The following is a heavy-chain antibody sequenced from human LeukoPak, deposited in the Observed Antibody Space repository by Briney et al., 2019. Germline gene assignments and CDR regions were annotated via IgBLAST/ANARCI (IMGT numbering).Heavy chain of an antibody. CDR3: ARRPLYGVKAYYFDY. CDR1: GGSFSGYY. D-gene: IGHD4-23*01. J-gene: IGHJ4*02. V-gene: IGHV4-34*01. CDR2: INHSGST. Sequence: SETLSLTCAVYGGSFSGYYWSWIRQPPGKGLEWIGEINHSGSTNYNPSLKSRVTISVDTSKNQFSLKLSSVTAADTAVYYCARRPLYGVKAYYFDYWGQGTLVTVSS.